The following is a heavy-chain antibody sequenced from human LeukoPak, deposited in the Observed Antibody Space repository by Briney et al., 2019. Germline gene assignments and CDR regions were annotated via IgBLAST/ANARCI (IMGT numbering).Heavy chain of an antibody. CDR3: ARHGSGYYSYFDY. V-gene: IGHV4-39*01. J-gene: IGHJ4*02. D-gene: IGHD3-22*01. Sequence: SETLSLTCTVSGASINSYYWGWIRQPPGKGLEWIGSIYYSGSTYYNPSLKSRVTISVDTSKNQFSLKLSSVTAADTAVYYCARHGSGYYSYFDYWGQGTLVTVSS. CDR2: IYYSGST. CDR1: GASINSYY.